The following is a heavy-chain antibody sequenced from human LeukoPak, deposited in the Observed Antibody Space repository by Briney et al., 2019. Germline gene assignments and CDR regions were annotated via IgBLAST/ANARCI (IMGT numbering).Heavy chain of an antibody. D-gene: IGHD2-2*01. CDR1: GFTFSSYG. V-gene: IGHV3-30*18. J-gene: IGHJ4*02. CDR3: AKPHPYCSSTSCSLDD. Sequence: GGSLRLSCAASGFTFSSYGMHWVRQAPGKGLEWVAVISYDGSNKYYADSVKGRFTISRDNSKNTLYLQMNSLRAEDTAVYYCAKPHPYCSSTSCSLDDWGQGTLVTVSS. CDR2: ISYDGSNK.